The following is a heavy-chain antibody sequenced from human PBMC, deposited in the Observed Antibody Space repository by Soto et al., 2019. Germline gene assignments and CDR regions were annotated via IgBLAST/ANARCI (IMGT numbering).Heavy chain of an antibody. CDR2: GYGYST. CDR3: TKGWGDI. J-gene: IGHJ3*02. D-gene: IGHD1-26*01. CDR1: GFTLSSYA. V-gene: IGHV3-23*01. Sequence: EVQLLESGGGLVQPGGSLRLSCTASGFTLSSYAMSWVRQAPGKGLEWVSGYGYSTYYADSVKGRFTISRDNSKNTLFVQMNSLRAEDTAVYYCTKGWGDIWGQGTMVTVS.